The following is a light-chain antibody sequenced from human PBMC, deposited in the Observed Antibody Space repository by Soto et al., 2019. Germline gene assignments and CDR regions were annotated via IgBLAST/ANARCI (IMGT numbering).Light chain of an antibody. Sequence: EIVLTQSPGTLSLSPGERATLSCRAPQSVTSSYVAWYQQKPGQAPRLLMYGAYSRASGIPDRFSGSGSGTDFTLTISRLEPEDFAVYYWQQYGSSGTFGQGTKVEIK. CDR2: GAY. CDR1: QSVTSSY. V-gene: IGKV3-20*01. CDR3: QQYGSSGT. J-gene: IGKJ1*01.